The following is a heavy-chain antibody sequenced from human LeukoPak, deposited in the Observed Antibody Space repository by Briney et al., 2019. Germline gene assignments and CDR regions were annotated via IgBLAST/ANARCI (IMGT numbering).Heavy chain of an antibody. CDR2: ISFDGRIK. J-gene: IGHJ4*02. D-gene: IGHD3-16*01. Sequence: PGTSLTLSCAASGFIFSSYPMHWLRQAPGRGLEGGGVISFDGRIKDSADSVKGRFTISRDDSKNTLYVHMNSLRSDDTAVYFCARDLFLGTPDFFDYWGQGTLVTVSS. CDR1: GFIFSSYP. CDR3: ARDLFLGTPDFFDY. V-gene: IGHV3-30*04.